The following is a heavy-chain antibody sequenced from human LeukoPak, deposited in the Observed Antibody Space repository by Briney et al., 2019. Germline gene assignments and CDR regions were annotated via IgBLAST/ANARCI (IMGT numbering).Heavy chain of an antibody. CDR3: ARRSGTYFGNCYFDY. Sequence: ASVKVSCKASGGTFSSYAISWVRQAPGQGLEWMGGIIPIFGTANYAQKFQGRVTITTDESTSTAYMELSSLKASDTAMYYCARRSGTYFGNCYFDYWGQGALVTVSS. CDR2: IIPIFGTA. J-gene: IGHJ4*02. V-gene: IGHV1-69*05. D-gene: IGHD1-26*01. CDR1: GGTFSSYA.